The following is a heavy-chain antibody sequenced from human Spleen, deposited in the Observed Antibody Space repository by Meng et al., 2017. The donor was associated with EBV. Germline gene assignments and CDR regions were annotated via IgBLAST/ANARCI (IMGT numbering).Heavy chain of an antibody. D-gene: IGHD3-16*01. CDR1: GGSISRSNW. CDR2: IYHSGST. V-gene: IGHV4-4*02. Sequence: QAQLQESGPGLVKPSGTLSLTCAVSGGSISRSNWWNWVRQAPGKGLEWIGEIYHSGSTSYNPSLESRVTISIDKSKNQVSLKLTSVTAADTAVYYCAQRERWGLDPWGQGTLVTVSS. CDR3: AQRERWGLDP. J-gene: IGHJ5*02.